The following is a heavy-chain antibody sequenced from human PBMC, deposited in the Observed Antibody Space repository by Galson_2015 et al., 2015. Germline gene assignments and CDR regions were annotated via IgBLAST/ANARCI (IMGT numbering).Heavy chain of an antibody. CDR1: GFTFSSYA. CDR3: AKSPRQDYDFWSGYYFDY. V-gene: IGHV3-23*01. CDR2: ISGSGGST. J-gene: IGHJ4*02. Sequence: SLRLSCAASGFTFSSYAMSWVRQAPGKGLEWVSAISGSGGSTYYADSEKGRFTISRDNSKNTLYLQMNSLRAEDTAVYYCAKSPRQDYDFWSGYYFDYWGQGTLVTVSS. D-gene: IGHD3-3*01.